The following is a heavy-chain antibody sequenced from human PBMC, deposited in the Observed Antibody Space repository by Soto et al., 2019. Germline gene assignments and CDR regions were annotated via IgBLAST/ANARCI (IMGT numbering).Heavy chain of an antibody. CDR2: IYYSGST. J-gene: IGHJ5*02. Sequence: SETLSLTCTVSGGSISSYYWSWIRQPPGKGLEWIGDIYYSGSTNYNPSLKSRVTISVDTSKNQFSLNLTSVTAAGTGVYYCAGSVFPWGRGTLVTVSS. V-gene: IGHV4-59*01. CDR3: AGSVFP. CDR1: GGSISSYY.